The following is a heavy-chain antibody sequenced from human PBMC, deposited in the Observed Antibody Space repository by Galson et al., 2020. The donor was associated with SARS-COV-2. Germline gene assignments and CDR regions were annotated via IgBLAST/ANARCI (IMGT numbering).Heavy chain of an antibody. J-gene: IGHJ6*02. CDR2: IYAYSGANT. CDR3: ARGVGGMDV. D-gene: IGHD3-16*01. CDR1: GFTIYGNY. V-gene: IGHV3-53*04. Sequence: TGGSLRLSCAASGFTIYGNYINWVRQAPGKGLEWVSIIYAYSGANTYYADSVKGRFTLSRQNSENTVYLQMDSLRVEDTAVYYCARGVGGMDVWGQGTTVIVSS.